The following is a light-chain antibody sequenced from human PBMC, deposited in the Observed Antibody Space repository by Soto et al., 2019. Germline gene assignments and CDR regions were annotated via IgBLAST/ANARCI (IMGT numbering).Light chain of an antibody. CDR3: QQYHSYSWT. Sequence: DSQVTQSPSTLSASVGGRGTITCRAIQSISSWLAWYQQKPGKAPKLLIFHASSLESGVPSRFRGSGSGTEFTLTISSLQPGDFETYYCQQYHSYSWTFGQGTKVDIK. CDR1: QSISSW. CDR2: HAS. V-gene: IGKV1-5*01. J-gene: IGKJ1*01.